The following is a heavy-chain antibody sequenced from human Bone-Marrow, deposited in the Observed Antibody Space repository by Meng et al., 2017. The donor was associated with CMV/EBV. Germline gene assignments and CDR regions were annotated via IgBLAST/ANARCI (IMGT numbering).Heavy chain of an antibody. CDR1: GGSVSSGSYY. J-gene: IGHJ6*02. D-gene: IGHD3-10*01. CDR3: AREVTLVRGVISSSSMAF. V-gene: IGHV4-61*01. CDR2: IYYSGST. Sequence: SETLSLTCTVSGGSVSSGSYYWSWIRQPPGKGLEWIGYIYYSGSTNYNPSLKSRVTISVDTSKNQFSLKLSSVTAADTAVYYCAREVTLVRGVISSSSMAFWGQGTTVTVSS.